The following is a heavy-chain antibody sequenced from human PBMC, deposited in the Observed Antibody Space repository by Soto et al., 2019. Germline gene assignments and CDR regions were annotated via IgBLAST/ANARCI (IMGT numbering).Heavy chain of an antibody. J-gene: IGHJ6*02. V-gene: IGHV1-46*01. CDR1: GYTFTSYY. D-gene: IGHD2-2*01. CDR3: ARSQDILVVPAATYYGMDV. Sequence: ASVNVSCKASGYTFTSYYMHWVRQAPGQGLEWMGIINPSGGSTSYAQKFQGRVTMTRDTSTSTVYMELSSLRSEDTAVYYCARSQDILVVPAATYYGMDVRGQGTTVTVSS. CDR2: INPSGGST.